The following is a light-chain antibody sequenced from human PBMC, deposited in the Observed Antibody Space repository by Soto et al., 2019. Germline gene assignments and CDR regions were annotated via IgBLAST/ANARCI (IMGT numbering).Light chain of an antibody. CDR2: KAY. V-gene: IGKV1-5*03. Sequence: DSHVTGAPSTRLGALGNRLTVTGVASQTISSWLAWYTQKPGKAPKLLIYKAYTLKSGVTLRFSGSGSGTESPLTISRLPRDDCATDYWQEYNSYPMTFVQGTRLEIK. CDR1: QTISSW. CDR3: QEYNSYPMT. J-gene: IGKJ5*01.